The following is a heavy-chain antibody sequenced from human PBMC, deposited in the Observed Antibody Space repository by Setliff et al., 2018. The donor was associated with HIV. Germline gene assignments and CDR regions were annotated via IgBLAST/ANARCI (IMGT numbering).Heavy chain of an antibody. CDR1: GLTFSSYA. J-gene: IGHJ3*02. CDR2: ISTSGSYI. CDR3: ARSRSTRDAFDI. D-gene: IGHD1-1*01. Sequence: GGSLRLSCAASGLTFSSYAMSWVRQAPGKGLEWVSGISTSGSYIYYAGSLRGRFTISRDYASNSLYLEMNSLRVEDTAIYYCARSRSTRDAFDIWGQGTMVTVSS. V-gene: IGHV3-21*01.